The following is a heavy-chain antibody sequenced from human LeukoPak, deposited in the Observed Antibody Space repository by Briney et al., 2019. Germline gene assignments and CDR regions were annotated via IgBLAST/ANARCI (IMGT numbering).Heavy chain of an antibody. J-gene: IGHJ4*02. CDR3: ASAYTYVRLGDH. D-gene: IGHD3-16*01. CDR2: TNLHGTTV. V-gene: IGHV3-74*01. Sequence: GRSLRLFCAVSGLSFRNYWMHWVRQAPGKGLLWVARTNLHGTTVDYADSVKGRFTISRDNAKNTLFRQMNSLRAEDTAVYYCASAYTYVRLGDHWGQGTLVTVSS. CDR1: GLSFRNYW.